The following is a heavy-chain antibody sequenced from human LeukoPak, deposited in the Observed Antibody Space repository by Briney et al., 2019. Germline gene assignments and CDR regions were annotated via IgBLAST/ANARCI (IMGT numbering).Heavy chain of an antibody. D-gene: IGHD2-21*02. CDR2: IQSDGST. V-gene: IGHV3-53*01. J-gene: IGHJ4*02. Sequence: PGGSLRLSCAASGFTVSTSYINWVRQAPGKGLEWVSDIQSDGSTYYADSVKGRFTISRDNSKNTLYLQMNSLRVEDTAVYYCAKIMVVVTAIPPYYFDYWGQGTLVTVSS. CDR3: AKIMVVVTAIPPYYFDY. CDR1: GFTVSTSY.